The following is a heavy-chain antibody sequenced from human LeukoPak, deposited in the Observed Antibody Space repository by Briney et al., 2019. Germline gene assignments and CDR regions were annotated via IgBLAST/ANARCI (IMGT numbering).Heavy chain of an antibody. CDR3: AKDWDYYDSSGYSSLFDY. Sequence: GGSLRLSCAASGFIFSDYAMSWVRQAPGKGLEWVSAISTTGSNTYYADFVKGRFTISRDNSKNTLDLQMHSLRAEDTALYYCAKDWDYYDSSGYSSLFDYWGQGTLVTVSS. J-gene: IGHJ4*02. V-gene: IGHV3-23*01. CDR2: ISTTGSNT. CDR1: GFIFSDYA. D-gene: IGHD3-22*01.